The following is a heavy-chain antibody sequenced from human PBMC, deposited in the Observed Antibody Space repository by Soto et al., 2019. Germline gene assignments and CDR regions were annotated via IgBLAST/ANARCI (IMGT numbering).Heavy chain of an antibody. CDR3: ARGGVAARKGRWFDP. V-gene: IGHV4-59*01. J-gene: IGHJ5*02. CDR1: GGSISSYY. D-gene: IGHD6-25*01. CDR2: IHYSGST. Sequence: QVQLQESGPGLVKPSETLSLTCTVSGGSISSYYWGWIRQPPGKGLEWIGYIHYSGSTNYNPSLRSRVTISVDTPKNQFYLKVNSMIAADTAIYYCARGGVAARKGRWFDPWGQGTLVTVSS.